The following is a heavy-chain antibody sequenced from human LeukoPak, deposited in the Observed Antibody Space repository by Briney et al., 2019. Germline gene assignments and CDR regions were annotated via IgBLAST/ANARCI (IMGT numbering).Heavy chain of an antibody. CDR1: GGSISSYY. V-gene: IGHV4-59*08. CDR3: ARHSNTGYITDY. D-gene: IGHD3-3*01. Sequence: SETLSLTCTVSGGSISSYYWSWIRQPPGKGLEWIGYIYYSGSTNYNPSLKSRVTISVDTSKNQFSLKLSSVTAADTAVYYCARHSNTGYITDYWGQGTLVIVSS. CDR2: IYYSGST. J-gene: IGHJ4*02.